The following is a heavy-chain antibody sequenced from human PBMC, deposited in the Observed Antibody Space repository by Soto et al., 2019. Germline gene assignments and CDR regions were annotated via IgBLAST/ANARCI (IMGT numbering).Heavy chain of an antibody. J-gene: IGHJ6*02. Sequence: PSETLSLTCTVSGGSISSGGYYWSWIRQHPGKGLEWIGYIYYSGSTYYNPSLKSRVTISVDTSKNQFSLKLSSVTAADTAVYYCATSYYYDSSGYLSPCDFWGRGTTGTVAS. V-gene: IGHV4-31*03. CDR2: IYYSGST. CDR3: ATSYYYDSSGYLSPCDF. D-gene: IGHD3-22*01. CDR1: GGSISSGGYY.